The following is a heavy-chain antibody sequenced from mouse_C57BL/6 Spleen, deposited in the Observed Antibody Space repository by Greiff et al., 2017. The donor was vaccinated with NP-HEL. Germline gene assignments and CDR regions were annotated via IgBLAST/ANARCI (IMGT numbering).Heavy chain of an antibody. Sequence: EVQLQESGGGLVQPGGSMKLSCAASGFTFSDAWMDWVRQSPEKGLEWVAEIRNKANNHATYYAESVKGRFTISRDDSKSIVYLQMNSLRAEDTGIYYCTSTVVAEYYFDYWGQGTTLTVSS. CDR3: TSTVVAEYYFDY. CDR2: IRNKANNHAT. V-gene: IGHV6-6*01. CDR1: GFTFSDAW. D-gene: IGHD1-1*01. J-gene: IGHJ2*01.